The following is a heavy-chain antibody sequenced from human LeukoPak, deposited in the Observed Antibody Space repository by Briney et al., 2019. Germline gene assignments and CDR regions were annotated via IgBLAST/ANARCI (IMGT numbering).Heavy chain of an antibody. D-gene: IGHD4-17*01. CDR1: GFTFSGYS. V-gene: IGHV3-21*01. CDR3: ATDTVTDVRAGMDV. J-gene: IGHJ6*02. Sequence: GGSLRLSCAASGFTFSGYSMNWVRQAPGKGLEWVSSISSSSSYIYYADSVKGRFTISRDNAKNSLYLQMNSLRAEDTAVYYCATDTVTDVRAGMDVWGQGTTVTVSS. CDR2: ISSSSSYI.